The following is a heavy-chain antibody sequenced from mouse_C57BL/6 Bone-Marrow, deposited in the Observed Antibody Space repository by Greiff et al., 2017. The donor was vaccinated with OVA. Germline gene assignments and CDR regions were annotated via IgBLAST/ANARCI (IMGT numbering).Heavy chain of an antibody. Sequence: QVQLQQSGAELVKPGASVKLSCKASGYTFTSYWMQWVNQRPGQGLEWIGEIDPSDSSTNYTQKFKGKATLTVDTSSSTAYMQRISLRSEDSAVYYCARGRANCDLFFAYWGQGTLVTVSA. J-gene: IGHJ3*01. CDR3: ARGRANCDLFFAY. CDR2: IDPSDSST. D-gene: IGHD4-1*01. CDR1: GYTFTSYW. V-gene: IGHV1-50*01.